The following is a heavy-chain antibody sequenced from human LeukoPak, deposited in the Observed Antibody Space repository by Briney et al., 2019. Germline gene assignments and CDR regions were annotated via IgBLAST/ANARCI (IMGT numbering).Heavy chain of an antibody. CDR1: GGSISSYY. CDR3: ARAAVRSGYYTGNLPYYFDY. D-gene: IGHD3-3*01. CDR2: IYYSGST. Sequence: PSETLSLTCTVSGGSISSYYWSWIRQPPGKGLEWIGYIYYSGSTNYNPSLKSRVTMSVDTSKNQFSLKLSSVTAADTAVYYCARAAVRSGYYTGNLPYYFDYWGQGTLVTVSS. V-gene: IGHV4-59*01. J-gene: IGHJ4*02.